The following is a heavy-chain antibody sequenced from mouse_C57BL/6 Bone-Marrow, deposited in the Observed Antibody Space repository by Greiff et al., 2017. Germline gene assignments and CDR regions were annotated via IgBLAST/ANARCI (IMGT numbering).Heavy chain of an antibody. J-gene: IGHJ2*01. Sequence: QVQLKQPGAELVKPGASVKLSCKASGYTFTSYWMHWVKQRPGQGLEWIGMIHPNSGSTNYNEKFKSKATLTVDKSSSTAYMQLSSLTSEDSAVYYCAGITTVYFDYWGQGTTLTVSS. CDR3: AGITTVYFDY. CDR1: GYTFTSYW. D-gene: IGHD1-1*01. V-gene: IGHV1-64*01. CDR2: IHPNSGST.